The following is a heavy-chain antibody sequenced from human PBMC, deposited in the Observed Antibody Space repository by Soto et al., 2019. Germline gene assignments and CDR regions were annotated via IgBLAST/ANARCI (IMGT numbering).Heavy chain of an antibody. Sequence: SETLSLTCTVSGGSISSYYWSWIRQHPGQGLEWIGYNYYSGSTNYNPSLKSRVTISVDTSKNQFSLKLSAVTAADTAVYYCARVLAGLYYYDSSGYPPEQYDYDYGMDVWGQGTTVTVSS. CDR1: GGSISSYY. CDR2: NYYSGST. V-gene: IGHV4-59*01. D-gene: IGHD3-22*01. CDR3: ARVLAGLYYYDSSGYPPEQYDYDYGMDV. J-gene: IGHJ6*02.